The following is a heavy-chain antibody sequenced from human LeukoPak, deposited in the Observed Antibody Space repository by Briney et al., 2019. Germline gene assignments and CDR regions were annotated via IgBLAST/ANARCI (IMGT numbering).Heavy chain of an antibody. CDR1: GFTFSSYW. CDR2: INSDGSST. Sequence: GGSLRLSCATSGFTFSSYWMHWVRQAPGKGLVWVSRINSDGSSTSYADSVKGRFTISRDNAKNTLYVEMKSLRAEDTAVYFCARGLYGAKDYWGQGTLVTVSS. J-gene: IGHJ4*02. V-gene: IGHV3-74*01. D-gene: IGHD4/OR15-4a*01. CDR3: ARGLYGAKDY.